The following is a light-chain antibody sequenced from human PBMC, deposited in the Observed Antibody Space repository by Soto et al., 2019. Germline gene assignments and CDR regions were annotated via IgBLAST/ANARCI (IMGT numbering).Light chain of an antibody. CDR1: SEHRSYA. J-gene: IGLJ2*01. CDR3: QTWGSGSVV. CDR2: VNGDGSH. Sequence: QPVLTQSPSASASLGASVKVTCTLSSEHRSYAIAWHQQQPEKGPRYLMKVNGDGSHSKGDGIPDRFSGSSSGAERYLIISSLQSEDEADYYCQTWGSGSVVFGGGTQLTVL. V-gene: IGLV4-69*01.